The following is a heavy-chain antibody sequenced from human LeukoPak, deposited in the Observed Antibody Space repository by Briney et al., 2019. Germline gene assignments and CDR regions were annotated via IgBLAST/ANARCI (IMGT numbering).Heavy chain of an antibody. Sequence: ASVKVSCKASGYTFTGYYMHWLRQAPGQGPEWMGWINPNSGYTYFAQKFQDRVSMTRDTSINTAYMELSRLTSDDSAAYFCAREDGDDIFDYWGPGTLVTVSS. J-gene: IGHJ4*02. D-gene: IGHD3-10*01. V-gene: IGHV1-2*02. CDR1: GYTFTGYY. CDR3: AREDGDDIFDY. CDR2: INPNSGYT.